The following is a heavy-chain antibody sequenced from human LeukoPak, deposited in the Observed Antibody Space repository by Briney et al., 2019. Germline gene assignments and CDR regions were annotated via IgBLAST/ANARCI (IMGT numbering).Heavy chain of an antibody. J-gene: IGHJ4*02. Sequence: ASVKVSCKASGYTFTSYDINWVRQATGQGLEWMGWMNPNSGNTGYAQKFQGRVTMTRNTSISTAYMELSSLRSDDTAVYYCARVGFLRWLNPGNFDYWGQGTLVTVSS. CDR2: MNPNSGNT. CDR3: ARVGFLRWLNPGNFDY. D-gene: IGHD4-23*01. CDR1: GYTFTSYD. V-gene: IGHV1-8*01.